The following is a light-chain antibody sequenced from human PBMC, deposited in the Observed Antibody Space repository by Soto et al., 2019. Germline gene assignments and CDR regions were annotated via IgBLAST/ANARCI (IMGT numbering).Light chain of an antibody. CDR1: QNILYSSNNKNY. J-gene: IGKJ1*01. Sequence: DIVMTQSPDSLAVSLGERATINCKSSQNILYSSNNKNYFAWYQQKPGQPPKLLIYWASTRESGVPDRFSGSGSGTDFTLTISSLQAEDVAVYYCQQYYNIPPTFGQGTKVEIK. CDR3: QQYYNIPPT. V-gene: IGKV4-1*01. CDR2: WAS.